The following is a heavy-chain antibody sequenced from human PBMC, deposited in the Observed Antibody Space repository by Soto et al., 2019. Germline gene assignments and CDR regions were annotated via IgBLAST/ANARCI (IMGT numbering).Heavy chain of an antibody. J-gene: IGHJ4*02. CDR2: IWYDGSNK. D-gene: IGHD3-10*01. V-gene: IGHV3-33*01. CDR1: GFTFSSYG. Sequence: QVQLVESGGGVVQPGRSLRLSCAASGFTFSSYGMHWVRQAPGKGLEWVAVIWYDGSNKHYADSVKGRFTISRDNSKNTLYVQMTSLRAEDTAVYYCARDLFGAEDYWGQGTLVTVSS. CDR3: ARDLFGAEDY.